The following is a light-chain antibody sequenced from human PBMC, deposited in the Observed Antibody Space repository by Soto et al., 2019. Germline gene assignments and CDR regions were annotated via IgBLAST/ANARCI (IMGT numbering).Light chain of an antibody. J-gene: IGKJ1*01. CDR3: QQYYSAPLT. CDR2: WAS. CDR1: QSVLYSSNNKNY. Sequence: DIMMTQSPDSLAVSLGERATIDCKSSQSVLYSSNNKNYLAWYQQKPGQPPKLLIYWASTRESGVPDRFSGSGSGTDFTLTITSLQAEDVAVYSCQQYYSAPLTFGQGTNVEI. V-gene: IGKV4-1*01.